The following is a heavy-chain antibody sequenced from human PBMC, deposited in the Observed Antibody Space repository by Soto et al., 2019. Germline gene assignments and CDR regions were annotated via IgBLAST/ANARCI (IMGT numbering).Heavy chain of an antibody. Sequence: PSQTLSLTYNVAEGYISNHYCSWIRQPPGKGLEWIGYIYYSGSTNYNPSLKSRVTISVDTSKNQFSLKLSSVTAADSAVYYCARRYAGNFDYWGQGTLV. CDR1: EGYISNHY. CDR2: IYYSGST. D-gene: IGHD2-8*01. V-gene: IGHV4-59*11. CDR3: ARRYAGNFDY. J-gene: IGHJ4*02.